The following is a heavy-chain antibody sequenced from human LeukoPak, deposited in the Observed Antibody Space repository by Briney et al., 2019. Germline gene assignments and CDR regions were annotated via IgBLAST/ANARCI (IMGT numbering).Heavy chain of an antibody. J-gene: IGHJ4*02. CDR2: ISSSSSYI. V-gene: IGHV3-21*01. CDR1: GFTFSSYS. Sequence: GGSLRLSCAASGFTFSSYSVNWVRQAPGKGLEWVSSISSSSSYIYYADSVKGRFTISRDNAKNSLYLQMNSLRAEDTAVYYCARGSGGFGELWGQGTLVTVSS. D-gene: IGHD3-10*01. CDR3: ARGSGGFGEL.